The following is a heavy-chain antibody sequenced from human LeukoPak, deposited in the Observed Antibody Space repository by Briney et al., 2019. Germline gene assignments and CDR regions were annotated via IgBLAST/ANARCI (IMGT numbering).Heavy chain of an antibody. D-gene: IGHD5-24*01. CDR2: IYYSGTT. J-gene: IGHJ6*03. Sequence: SETLSLTCTVSGGLISISTYYWGWIRQPPGKGLEWIGSIYYSGTTHYNPSLKSRVTISVDTSKNQFSLKLSSVTAADTAVYYCARLPRDGYNTNYYYYYYMDVWGKGTTVTISS. V-gene: IGHV4-39*01. CDR3: ARLPRDGYNTNYYYYYYMDV. CDR1: GGLISISTYY.